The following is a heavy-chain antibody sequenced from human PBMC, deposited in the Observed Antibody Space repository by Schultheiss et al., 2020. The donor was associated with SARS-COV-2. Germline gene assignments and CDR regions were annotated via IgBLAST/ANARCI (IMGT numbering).Heavy chain of an antibody. CDR1: GGSISSYY. Sequence: SETLSLTCTVSGGSISSYYWSWIRQPPGKGLEWIGYIYYSGSTNYNPSLKSRVTISVDTSKNQFSLKLSSVTAADTAVYYCARCSSRDYIWGSVAGWFDPWGQGTLVTVSS. CDR2: IYYSGST. J-gene: IGHJ5*02. V-gene: IGHV4-59*01. CDR3: ARCSSRDYIWGSVAGWFDP. D-gene: IGHD3-16*01.